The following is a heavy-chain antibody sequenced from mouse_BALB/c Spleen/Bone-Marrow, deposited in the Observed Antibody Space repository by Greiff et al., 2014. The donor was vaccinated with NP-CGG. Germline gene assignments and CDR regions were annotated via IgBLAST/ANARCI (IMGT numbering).Heavy chain of an antibody. J-gene: IGHJ2*01. CDR2: ISSGGSYT. Sequence: EVQRVESGGGLVKPGGSLELSCAASGFTFSGYAMSWVRQTPEKRLEWVATISSGGSYTYYPDSVKGRFTISRDNAKNTLYLQMSSLRSEDTAMYYCASPTGRDYWGQGTTLTVSA. V-gene: IGHV5-9-3*01. CDR1: GFTFSGYA. D-gene: IGHD4-1*02. CDR3: ASPTGRDY.